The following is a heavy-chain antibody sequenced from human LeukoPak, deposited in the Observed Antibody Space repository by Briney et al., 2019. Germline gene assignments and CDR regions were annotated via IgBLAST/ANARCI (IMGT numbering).Heavy chain of an antibody. CDR3: AKGTLWELPLAPFDY. D-gene: IGHD1-26*01. Sequence: PGGSLRLSCAASGFTFSSYAMSWVRQAPGKGLEWVSAISGSGGSTYYADSVKGRFTISRDNSKNTLYLQMNSLRAEDAAVYYCAKGTLWELPLAPFDYWGQGTLVTVSS. J-gene: IGHJ4*02. V-gene: IGHV3-23*01. CDR2: ISGSGGST. CDR1: GFTFSSYA.